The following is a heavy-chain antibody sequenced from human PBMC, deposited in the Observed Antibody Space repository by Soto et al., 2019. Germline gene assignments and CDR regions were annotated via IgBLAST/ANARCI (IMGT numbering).Heavy chain of an antibody. Sequence: PSETLSLTCTVSGGSISSDYWSWIRQPAGKGLEWIGRIYTSENTHYNPSLRSRVSMSLDTSKNLFSLKLSSVTAADTAVYYCARPLTPLRGTDAFDIWGQGTMVTVSS. CDR2: IYTSENT. J-gene: IGHJ3*02. D-gene: IGHD1-1*01. V-gene: IGHV4-4*07. CDR1: GGSISSDY. CDR3: ARPLTPLRGTDAFDI.